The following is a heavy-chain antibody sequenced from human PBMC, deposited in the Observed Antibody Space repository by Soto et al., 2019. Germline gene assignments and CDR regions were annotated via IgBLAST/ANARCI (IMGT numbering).Heavy chain of an antibody. CDR2: INPSGGST. CDR3: ARGSGYSSSLPLYYYYYYGMDV. V-gene: IGHV1-46*01. Sequence: ASVKVSCKASGYTFTSYYMHWVRQAPGQGLEWMGIINPSGGSTSYAQKFQGRVTMTRDTSTSTVYMELSSLRSEDTAVYYCARGSGYSSSLPLYYYYYYGMDVCGQGTTVTVSS. CDR1: GYTFTSYY. J-gene: IGHJ6*02. D-gene: IGHD6-13*01.